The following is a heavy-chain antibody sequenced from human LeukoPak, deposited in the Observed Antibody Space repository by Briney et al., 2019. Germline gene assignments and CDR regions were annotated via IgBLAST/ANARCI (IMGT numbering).Heavy chain of an antibody. D-gene: IGHD3-16*01. V-gene: IGHV1-8*01. Sequence: GASVKLSCKASGYTFTHSDTNWVRQAAGQGPEWMGGMNLNGGKAGYAQKFPGRVSMTRDAYIITAYMELSSLRSEDTAVYFCTRVGRTHYCVWGNIRVPPDYWGQGTLVTDPS. J-gene: IGHJ4*02. CDR3: TRVGRTHYCVWGNIRVPPDY. CDR1: GYTFTHSD. CDR2: MNLNGGKA.